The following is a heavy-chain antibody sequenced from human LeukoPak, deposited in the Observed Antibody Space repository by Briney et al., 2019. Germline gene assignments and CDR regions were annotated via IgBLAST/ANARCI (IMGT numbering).Heavy chain of an antibody. D-gene: IGHD1-1*01. J-gene: IGHJ4*02. CDR3: ARARDWNDFDY. CDR2: IWYDGSNK. CDR1: GFTFSSYW. Sequence: GGSLRLSCAASGFTFSSYWMSWVRQAPGKGLEWVAVIWYDGSNKYYADSVKGRFTISRDNSKNTLYLQMNSLRAEDTAVYYCARARDWNDFDYWGQGTLVTVSS. V-gene: IGHV3-33*08.